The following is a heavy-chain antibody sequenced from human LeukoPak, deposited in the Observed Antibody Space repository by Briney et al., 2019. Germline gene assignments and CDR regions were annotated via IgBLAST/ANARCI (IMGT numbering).Heavy chain of an antibody. CDR3: ARGWWAPLYYDFWSGYYPPYFDY. CDR2: IYTSGST. Sequence: PSETLSLTCTVSGGSISSGSYYWSWIRQPAGKGLEWIGRIYTSGSTNYNPSLKSRVTISVDTSKNQFSLKLSSVTAADTAVYYCARGWWAPLYYDFWSGYYPPYFDYWGQGTLVTVSS. V-gene: IGHV4-61*02. D-gene: IGHD3-3*01. J-gene: IGHJ4*02. CDR1: GGSISSGSYY.